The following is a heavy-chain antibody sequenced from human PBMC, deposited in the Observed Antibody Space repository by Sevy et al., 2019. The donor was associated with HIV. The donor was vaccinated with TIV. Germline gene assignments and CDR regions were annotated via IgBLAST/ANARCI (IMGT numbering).Heavy chain of an antibody. Sequence: ASVKVSCKASGYTFDSHDINWIRQAPGQGLEWMGWMNPNSGNTGYAQRFQGRVTMTRTTSTSTAYMELSGLRSEDTALYYCARGLTYSYAKRGDWVNLYLDVWGRGTLVTVSS. CDR2: MNPNSGNT. V-gene: IGHV1-8*01. D-gene: IGHD2-21*01. J-gene: IGHJ2*01. CDR3: ARGLTYSYAKRGDWVNLYLDV. CDR1: GYTFDSHD.